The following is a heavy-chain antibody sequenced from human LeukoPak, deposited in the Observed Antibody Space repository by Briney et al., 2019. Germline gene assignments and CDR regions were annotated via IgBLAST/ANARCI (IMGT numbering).Heavy chain of an antibody. V-gene: IGHV4-39*01. CDR1: SYX. CDR3: XXXXXXXXXDY. J-gene: IGHJ4*01. CDR2: IYSSGST. Sequence: SYXWGWVRQPPXXXLEWIGSIYSSGSTXYNSSLKSRVTISIXXSKXQVSLKMSSVTAADTAVYCXXXXXXXXXXDYXGQXTXXTVSS.